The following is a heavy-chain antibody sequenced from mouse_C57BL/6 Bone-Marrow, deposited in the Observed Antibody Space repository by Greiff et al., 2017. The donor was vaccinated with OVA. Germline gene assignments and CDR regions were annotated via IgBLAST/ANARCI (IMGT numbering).Heavy chain of an antibody. CDR2: IYPGDGDT. D-gene: IGHD1-1*01. CDR3: ERLGYGSSYSMDY. V-gene: IGHV1-82*01. J-gene: IGHJ4*01. Sequence: QVQLKESGPELVKPGASVKISCKASGYAFSSSWMNWVKQRPGKGLEWIGRIYPGDGDTNYNGKFKGKATLTADKSSSTAYMQLSRLTSEDSAVYFCERLGYGSSYSMDYWGQGTSVTVSS. CDR1: GYAFSSSW.